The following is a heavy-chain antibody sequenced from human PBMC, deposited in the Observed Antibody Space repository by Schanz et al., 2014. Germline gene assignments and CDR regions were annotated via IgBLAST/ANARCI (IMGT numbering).Heavy chain of an antibody. D-gene: IGHD6-13*01. CDR1: GYTFTSYA. CDR2: INTNTGNP. V-gene: IGHV7-4-1*02. J-gene: IGHJ4*02. Sequence: QVQLVQSGAEVKKPGASVKVSCKASGYTFTSYAMNWVRQAPGQGLEWMGWINTNTGNPTYAQASKGRVVFSLDPSVSTAYLQINSLLAEDTAIYYCATEGPRSSWPPHFGYWGQGTLVTVSP. CDR3: ATEGPRSSWPPHFGY.